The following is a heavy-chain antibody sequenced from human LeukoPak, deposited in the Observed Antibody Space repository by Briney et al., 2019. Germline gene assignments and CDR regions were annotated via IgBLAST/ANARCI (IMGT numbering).Heavy chain of an antibody. V-gene: IGHV3-23*01. D-gene: IGHD2-2*01. J-gene: IGHJ4*02. CDR2: ISGSGGST. CDR1: GFTFSSYA. CDR3: AKASAVVVVPAAIDY. Sequence: GGSLRLSCAASGFTFSSYAMSWVRQAPGKGLEWVSAISGSGGSTYYADSVKGRFTISRDNSKNTLYLQMNSLRAEDSAVCYCAKASAVVVVPAAIDYWGQGTLVTVSS.